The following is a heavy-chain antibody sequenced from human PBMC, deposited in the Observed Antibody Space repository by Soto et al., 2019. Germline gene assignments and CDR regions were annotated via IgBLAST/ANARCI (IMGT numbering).Heavy chain of an antibody. CDR1: GGSISSGGYY. CDR2: IYYSGST. V-gene: IGHV4-31*03. Sequence: PSETLSLTCTVSGGSISSGGYYWSWIRQHPGKGLEWIGYIYYSGSTYYNPSLKSRVTISVDTSKNQFSLKLSSVTAADTAVYYCARGVAAALYYFDYWGQGTLVTVSS. D-gene: IGHD6-13*01. J-gene: IGHJ4*02. CDR3: ARGVAAALYYFDY.